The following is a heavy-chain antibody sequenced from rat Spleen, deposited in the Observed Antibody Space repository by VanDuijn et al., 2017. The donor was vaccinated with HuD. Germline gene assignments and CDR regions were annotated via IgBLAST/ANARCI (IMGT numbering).Heavy chain of an antibody. J-gene: IGHJ2*01. CDR1: GFTFSSSW. D-gene: IGHD4-3*01. CDR2: ITNTGGST. Sequence: EVQVVETGGGLVQPGRSLKLSCVASGFTFSSSWMYWIRQAPTKGLEWVASITNTGGSTYYPDFVKGRFTLSRDNAKSSLYLQMDSLRSEDTATYYCTRDRDTFDYWGQGVMVTVSS. V-gene: IGHV5-31*01. CDR3: TRDRDTFDY.